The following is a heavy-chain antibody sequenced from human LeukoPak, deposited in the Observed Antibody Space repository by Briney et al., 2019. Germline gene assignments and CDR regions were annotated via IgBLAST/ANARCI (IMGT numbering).Heavy chain of an antibody. J-gene: IGHJ4*02. V-gene: IGHV1-2*02. D-gene: IGHD6-6*01. CDR2: INPNSGGT. CDR3: ARVLSPGSSSDY. Sequence: GASVKVSCKASGYTFTGYYMHWVRQAPGQGLEWMGWINPNSGGTNYAQKFQGRVTMTRDTSISTAYMELSGLRSDDTAVYYCARVLSPGSSSDYWGQGTLVTVSS. CDR1: GYTFTGYY.